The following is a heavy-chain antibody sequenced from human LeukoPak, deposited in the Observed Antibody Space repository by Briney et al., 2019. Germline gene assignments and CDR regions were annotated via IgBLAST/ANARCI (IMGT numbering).Heavy chain of an antibody. CDR2: IDPDGRDT. D-gene: IGHD7-27*01. Sequence: GGSLRLSCEASGFSFSSYWMAWVRQAPGKGLEWVANIDPDGRDTWYVESVQGRFTITRDNAKRSVFLQMNSLRADETAVYYCVKWGLSAEMTDWGQGTLVIVSS. V-gene: IGHV3-7*01. J-gene: IGHJ4*02. CDR3: VKWGLSAEMTD. CDR1: GFSFSSYW.